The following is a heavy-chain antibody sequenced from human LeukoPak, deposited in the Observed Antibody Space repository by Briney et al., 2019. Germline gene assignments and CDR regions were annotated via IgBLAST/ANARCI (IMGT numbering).Heavy chain of an antibody. CDR1: GFTFSSYA. CDR3: AKDQRDYYYYYVDV. J-gene: IGHJ6*03. V-gene: IGHV3-23*01. CDR2: ISGSGGST. Sequence: GGSLRLSCAASGFTFSSYAMSWVRQAPGKGLEWVSAISGSGGSTYYADSVKGRFTISRDNSKNTLYLQMNSLRAEDTAVYYCAKDQRDYYYYYVDVWGKGTTVTVSS.